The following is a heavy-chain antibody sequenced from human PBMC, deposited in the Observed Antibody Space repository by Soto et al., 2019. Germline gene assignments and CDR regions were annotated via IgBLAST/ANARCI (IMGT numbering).Heavy chain of an antibody. CDR1: GFTFSSYG. J-gene: IGHJ6*02. V-gene: IGHV3-33*01. CDR3: ARLPYYDFSTASQRRYYYGMDV. CDR2: IWFDGSNK. Sequence: GGSLRLSCAASGFTFSSYGMHWVRQAPGKGLEWVAVIWFDGSNKYYADSVKGRFTISRDNSKNTLYLQMNSLRAEDTAVYYCARLPYYDFSTASQRRYYYGMDVWGQGTTVTVSS. D-gene: IGHD3-9*01.